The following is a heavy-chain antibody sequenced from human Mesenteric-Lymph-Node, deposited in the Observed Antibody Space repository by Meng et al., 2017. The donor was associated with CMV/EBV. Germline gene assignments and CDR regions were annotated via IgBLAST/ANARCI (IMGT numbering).Heavy chain of an antibody. J-gene: IGHJ6*02. D-gene: IGHD5-12*01. V-gene: IGHV3-9*03. CDR1: GFNFDDYA. CDR3: VKDRGYRKYYYYYGMDV. Sequence: SLKISCAASGFNFDDYAMHWVRQTPGKGLEWVSGITWNGGAVGYADSVKGRFTVSRDNPKNSLYLQMNSLRIEDMALYYCVKDRGYRKYYYYYGMDVWGRGTTVTVS. CDR2: ITWNGGAV.